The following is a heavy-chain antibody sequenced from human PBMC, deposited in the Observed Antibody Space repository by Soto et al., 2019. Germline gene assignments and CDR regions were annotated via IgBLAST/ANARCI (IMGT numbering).Heavy chain of an antibody. V-gene: IGHV3-30*18. J-gene: IGHJ6*02. CDR3: AKDLDIVVVPAAKGMDV. D-gene: IGHD2-2*03. Sequence: QVQLVESGGGVVQPGRSLRLSCAASGFTFSSYGMHWVRQAPGKGLEWVAVISYDGSNKYYADSVKGRFTISRDNSNNTLDLPMHSLGAEATDVYYWAKDLDIVVVPAAKGMDVYGHGSTVAVSS. CDR1: GFTFSSYG. CDR2: ISYDGSNK.